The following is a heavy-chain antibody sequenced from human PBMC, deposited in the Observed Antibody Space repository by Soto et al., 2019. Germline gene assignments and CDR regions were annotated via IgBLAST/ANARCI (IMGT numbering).Heavy chain of an antibody. CDR2: INHSGST. V-gene: IGHV4-34*01. Sequence: SETLSLTCAVDGGSCSGYDGSWIRQPPGKGLEWIGEINHSGSTNYNPSLKSRVTISVDTSKNQFSLKLSSVTAADTAVYYCARAGMRGYYYYYMDVWGKGTTVTVSS. J-gene: IGHJ6*03. D-gene: IGHD3-10*01. CDR1: GGSCSGYD. CDR3: ARAGMRGYYYYYMDV.